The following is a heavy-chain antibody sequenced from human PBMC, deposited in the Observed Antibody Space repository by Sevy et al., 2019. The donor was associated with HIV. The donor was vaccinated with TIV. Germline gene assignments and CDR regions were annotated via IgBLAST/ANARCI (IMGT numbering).Heavy chain of an antibody. Sequence: ASVKVSCKASGYTFSSYGISWVRQAPGQGLEWMGWIVVYNGNIRYEQNLQDRVTMTTDTSTSTAYMELRSLRSDDTAVYYCARISTVRGKFNWFDPWGQGTLVTVSS. CDR3: ARISTVRGKFNWFDP. CDR2: IVVYNGNI. J-gene: IGHJ5*02. V-gene: IGHV1-18*01. D-gene: IGHD3-10*01. CDR1: GYTFSSYG.